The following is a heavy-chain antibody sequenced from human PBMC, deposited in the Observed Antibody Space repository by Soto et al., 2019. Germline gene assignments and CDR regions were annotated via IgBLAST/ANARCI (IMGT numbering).Heavy chain of an antibody. CDR2: IIPIFGTA. CDR1: GGTFSSYA. J-gene: IGHJ3*02. V-gene: IGHV1-69*01. CDR3: ARETQRRITMVRGVIIGDAFDI. Sequence: QVQLVQSGAEVKKPGSSVKVSCKASGGTFSSYAISWVRQAPGQGLEWMGGIIPIFGTANYAQKFQGRVTITADESTRTAYMELSSLRSEDTAVYYCARETQRRITMVRGVIIGDAFDIWGQGTMVTVSS. D-gene: IGHD3-10*01.